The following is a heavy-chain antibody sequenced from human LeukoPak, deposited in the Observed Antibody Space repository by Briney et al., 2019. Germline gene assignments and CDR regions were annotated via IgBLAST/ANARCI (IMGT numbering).Heavy chain of an antibody. D-gene: IGHD3-22*01. CDR3: ARDPVGGIGHYIGRSYFDS. CDR1: GFSFSGYA. V-gene: IGHV3-23*01. J-gene: IGHJ4*02. CDR2: IIGSGSST. Sequence: GSLRLSCAASGFSFSGYAMNWVRPAPGKGREWVAGIIGSGSSTYDAHSVRGRFTISRDNSKDTIYLQMNTLRAEDTAIYYCARDPVGGIGHYIGRSYFDSWGQGTLVTVSS.